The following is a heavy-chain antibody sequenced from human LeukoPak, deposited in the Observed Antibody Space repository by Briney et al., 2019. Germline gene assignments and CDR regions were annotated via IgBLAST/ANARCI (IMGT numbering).Heavy chain of an antibody. CDR1: GYSFTSYW. CDR3: ARHERDILTGYYTLSGFDY. CDR2: IYPGDSDT. Sequence: PGESLKISCKGSGYSFTSYWIGWVRQMPGKGLEWMGIIYPGDSDTRYSPSFQGQVTISADKSISTACLQWSSLKASDTAMYYCARHERDILTGYYTLSGFDYWGQGTLVTVSS. V-gene: IGHV5-51*01. D-gene: IGHD3-9*01. J-gene: IGHJ4*02.